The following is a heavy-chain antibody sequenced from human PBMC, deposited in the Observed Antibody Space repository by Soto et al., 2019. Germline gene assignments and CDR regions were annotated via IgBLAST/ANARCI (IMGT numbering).Heavy chain of an antibody. CDR1: GFTFGAYT. D-gene: IGHD1-26*01. CDR2: ISYDGNSE. J-gene: IGHJ3*01. V-gene: IGHV3-30*14. CDR3: ARDGYSGRSDGFDV. Sequence: QMQLVESGGGVVQPGRSLRLSCAASGFTFGAYTMHWVRQAPGKGLEWVAVISYDGNSERYTDPVKGRFTVSRDNSKSTMLLPMNCPRAEDKALYYCARDGYSGRSDGFDVWGQGTMVTVSS.